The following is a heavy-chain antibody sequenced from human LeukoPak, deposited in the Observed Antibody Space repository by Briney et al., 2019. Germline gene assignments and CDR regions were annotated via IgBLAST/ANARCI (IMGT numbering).Heavy chain of an antibody. CDR3: AGTQYSSSAGYYYYMDV. V-gene: IGHV4-59*01. D-gene: IGHD6-6*01. CDR1: GGSISSYY. J-gene: IGHJ6*03. CDR2: IYYSGST. Sequence: SETLSLTCTVSGGSISSYYWSWIRQPPGKGLEYIGYIYYSGSTNYNPSLKSRVTISVDTSKNQFSLKLSSVTAADTAVYYCAGTQYSSSAGYYYYMDVWGKGTTVTVSS.